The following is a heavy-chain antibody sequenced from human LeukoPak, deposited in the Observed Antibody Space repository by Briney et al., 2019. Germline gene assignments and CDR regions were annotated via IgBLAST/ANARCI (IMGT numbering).Heavy chain of an antibody. V-gene: IGHV3-23*01. CDR1: GFSFSGTY. CDR3: AKDKHNWGSDY. CDR2: INKNGDET. D-gene: IGHD7-27*01. Sequence: HAGGSLRLSCAASGFSFSGTYMSWVRQALGEGPEWVSGINKNGDETYYVDSVKGRFTISRDNSKNMLSLQINSLRAEDTAVYYCAKDKHNWGSDYWGQGTLVTVSS. J-gene: IGHJ4*02.